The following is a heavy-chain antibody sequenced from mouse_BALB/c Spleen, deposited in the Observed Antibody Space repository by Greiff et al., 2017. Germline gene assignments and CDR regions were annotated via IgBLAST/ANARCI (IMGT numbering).Heavy chain of an antibody. D-gene: IGHD1-1*01. Sequence: VQLKESGPSLVKPCQSLSLTCSVSGVSITSCYWNWIRKFPGNKLEYMGYISYSGSTYTNPSLTSLISLTPDTSKNQYYLQLNPVTTEDTDTYYCASTPYYYGSSLVYWGEGATLTVSS. J-gene: IGHJ2*01. CDR2: ISYSGST. V-gene: IGHV3-8*02. CDR1: GVSITSCY. CDR3: ASTPYYYGSSLVY.